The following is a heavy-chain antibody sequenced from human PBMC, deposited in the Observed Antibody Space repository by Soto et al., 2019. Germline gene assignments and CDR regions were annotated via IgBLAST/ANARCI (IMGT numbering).Heavy chain of an antibody. CDR3: AKKTGAPVAPGFDY. V-gene: IGHV3-23*01. CDR2: INAGGFNT. Sequence: GGSLRLSCGASGFTFSNYAMSWVRQAPEKGLEWVSGINAGGFNTYYADSVKGRFTISRDNSRNTLYLQVNSLRAEDTAVYYCAKKTGAPVAPGFDYWGQGTLVTVSS. CDR1: GFTFSNYA. D-gene: IGHD2-2*01. J-gene: IGHJ4*02.